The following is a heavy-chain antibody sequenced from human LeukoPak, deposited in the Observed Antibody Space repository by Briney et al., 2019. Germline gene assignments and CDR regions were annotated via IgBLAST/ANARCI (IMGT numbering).Heavy chain of an antibody. V-gene: IGHV3-11*01. Sequence: GESLRLSCAASGFTFSDYYMSWIRQAPGKGLEWVSYISSSGSTIYYADSVKGRFTISRDNAKNSLYLQMNSLRAEDTAVYYCARRAVAGYYFDYWGQGTLVTVSS. J-gene: IGHJ4*02. CDR2: ISSSGSTI. CDR1: GFTFSDYY. CDR3: ARRAVAGYYFDY. D-gene: IGHD6-19*01.